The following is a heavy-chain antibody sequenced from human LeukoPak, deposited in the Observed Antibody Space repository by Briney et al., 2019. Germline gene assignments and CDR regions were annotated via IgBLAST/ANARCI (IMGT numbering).Heavy chain of an antibody. D-gene: IGHD2-15*01. V-gene: IGHV3-74*01. CDR3: VKGYCSGGTCYSGGFDY. J-gene: IGHJ4*02. CDR1: GFTFSTYG. Sequence: GGSLRLSCAASGFTFSTYGMHWVRQAPGKGLVWVSRINSDGSSISYADSVKGRFTISRDNAKNTLYLQMSSLRADDTAVYYCVKGYCSGGTCYSGGFDYWGQGTLVTVYS. CDR2: INSDGSSI.